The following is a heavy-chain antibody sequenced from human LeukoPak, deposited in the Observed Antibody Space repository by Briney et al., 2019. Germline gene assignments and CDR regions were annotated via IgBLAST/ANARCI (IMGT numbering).Heavy chain of an antibody. V-gene: IGHV3-30*18. D-gene: IGHD4-11*01. J-gene: IGHJ5*02. CDR3: AKDNSPYSNYVVFDP. CDR2: ISYDGSNK. CDR1: GFTFSSYG. Sequence: GGSLRLSCAASGFTFSSYGMHWVRQAPGKGLEWVAVISYDGSNKYYADSVKGRFTISRDNSKNTLYLQMNSLRAEDTAVYYCAKDNSPYSNYVVFDPWGQGTLVTVSS.